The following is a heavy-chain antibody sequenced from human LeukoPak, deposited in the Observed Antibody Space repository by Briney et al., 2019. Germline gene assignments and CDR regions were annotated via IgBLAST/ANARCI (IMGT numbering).Heavy chain of an antibody. D-gene: IGHD4-17*01. Sequence: PSETLSLTYTVSGGSVSSSRSYWGWIRQSPVKGLEWIGYIYYSGSTNYNPSLKSRVTISVDTSKNQFSLRLSSVTAADTAVYYCARQDYGSDYWGQGALVTVSS. J-gene: IGHJ4*02. V-gene: IGHV4-61*05. CDR3: ARQDYGSDY. CDR2: IYYSGST. CDR1: GGSVSSSRSY.